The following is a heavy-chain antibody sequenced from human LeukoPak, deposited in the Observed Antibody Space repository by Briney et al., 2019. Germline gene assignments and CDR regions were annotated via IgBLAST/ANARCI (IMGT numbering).Heavy chain of an antibody. CDR1: GFTFSNYA. Sequence: PGGSLRLSCAASGFTFSNYAMNWVRQAPGKGLEWVSLISGSTGSTYYADSVKGRFSISRDNSKNTVYLQMNSLRAEDTAVYYCARVDGAMGSLDYWGQGMLVTVSS. CDR2: ISGSTGST. J-gene: IGHJ4*02. CDR3: ARVDGAMGSLDY. V-gene: IGHV3-23*01. D-gene: IGHD5-18*01.